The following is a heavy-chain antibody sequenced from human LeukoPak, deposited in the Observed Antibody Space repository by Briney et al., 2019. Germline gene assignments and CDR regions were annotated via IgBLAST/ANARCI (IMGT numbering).Heavy chain of an antibody. CDR3: ARGTNTGSHHY. CDR1: GGSISSYY. J-gene: IGHJ4*02. D-gene: IGHD1-14*01. Sequence: PSETLSLTCTVSGGSISSYYWSWIRQPPGKGLEWIGYTYYSGSTNYNPSLKSRVTISVDTSKNQFSLKLSSVTAADTAVYYCARGTNTGSHHYWGQGTLVTVSS. CDR2: TYYSGST. V-gene: IGHV4-59*01.